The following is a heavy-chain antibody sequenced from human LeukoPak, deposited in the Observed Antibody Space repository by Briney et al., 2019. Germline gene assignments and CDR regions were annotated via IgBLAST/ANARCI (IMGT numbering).Heavy chain of an antibody. CDR2: IYYSGST. CDR1: GGSISSSSYY. CDR3: ARDGTDIGAVAGTGYYYGMDV. J-gene: IGHJ6*02. Sequence: PSETLSLTCTVSGGSISSSSYYWGWIRQPPGKGLEWIGSIYYSGSTYYNPSLKSRVTISVDTSRNQFSLKLSSVTAADTAVYYCARDGTDIGAVAGTGYYYGMDVWGQGTTVTVSS. D-gene: IGHD6-19*01. V-gene: IGHV4-39*07.